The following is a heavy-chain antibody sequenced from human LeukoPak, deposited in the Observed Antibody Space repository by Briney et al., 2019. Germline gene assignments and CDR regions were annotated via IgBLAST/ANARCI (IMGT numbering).Heavy chain of an antibody. CDR3: ARELIRNWFDP. V-gene: IGHV4-38-2*02. J-gene: IGHJ5*02. Sequence: PSETLSLTCTVSGYSISSGYYWGWIRPPPGKGLEWIGSIYHSGSTYYNPSLKSRVTISVDTSKNQFSLKLSSVTAADTAVYYCARELIRNWFDPWGQGTLVTVSS. D-gene: IGHD3-22*01. CDR1: GYSISSGYY. CDR2: IYHSGST.